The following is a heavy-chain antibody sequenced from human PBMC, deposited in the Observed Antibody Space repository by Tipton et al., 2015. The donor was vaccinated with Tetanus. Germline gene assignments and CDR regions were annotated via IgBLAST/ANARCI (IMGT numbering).Heavy chain of an antibody. V-gene: IGHV4-30-4*01. J-gene: IGHJ4*02. D-gene: IGHD1-26*01. CDR1: GASFSSGDYY. CDR3: ARDLGPSGFH. CDR2: IYQTGTT. Sequence: TLSLTCTVSGASFSSGDYYWSWIRKPPGKDLEWIGYIYQTGTTYYNPSLKGRVTISMDRSNTQFSLRLDSLTAADTAVYYCARDLGPSGFHWGQGTLVTVSS.